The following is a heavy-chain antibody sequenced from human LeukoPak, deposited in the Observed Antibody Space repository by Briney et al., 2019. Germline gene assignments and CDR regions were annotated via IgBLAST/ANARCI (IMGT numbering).Heavy chain of an antibody. J-gene: IGHJ6*03. CDR1: GGTLSSYA. V-gene: IGHV1-69*13. CDR2: IIPIFGTA. D-gene: IGHD1-26*01. CDR3: ARDLRKSYPDYYYYYYMDV. Sequence: SVKVSCKASGGTLSSYAISWVRQAPGQGLEWMGGIIPIFGTANYAQKFQGRVTITADESTSTAYMELSSLRSEDTAVYYCARDLRKSYPDYYYYYYMDVWGKGTTVTVSS.